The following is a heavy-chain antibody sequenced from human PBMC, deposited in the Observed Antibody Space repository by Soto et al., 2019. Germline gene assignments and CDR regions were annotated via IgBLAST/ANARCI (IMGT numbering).Heavy chain of an antibody. CDR1: GGTFSSYA. D-gene: IGHD3-22*01. CDR3: ASLVDSSGYYYFDY. J-gene: IGHJ4*02. V-gene: IGHV1-69*06. CDR2: IIPIFCTA. Sequence: ASVKVSCKASGGTFSSYAISWVRQAPGQGLEWMGGIIPIFCTANYAQKFQGRVTITADKSTSTAYMELSSLRSEDTAVYYCASLVDSSGYYYFDYWGQGTLVTVSS.